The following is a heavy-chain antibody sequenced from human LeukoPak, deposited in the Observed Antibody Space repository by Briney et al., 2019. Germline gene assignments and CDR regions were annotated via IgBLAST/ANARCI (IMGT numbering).Heavy chain of an antibody. CDR1: GGSISGGGYY. D-gene: IGHD3-22*01. J-gene: IGHJ4*02. CDR3: ARVDDSSGYFGTPIYYFDY. V-gene: IGHV4-31*03. CDR2: IYYSGST. Sequence: SETLSLTCTVSGGSISGGGYYWSWIRQHPGKGLEWIGYIYYSGSTYYNPSLKSRVTISVDTSKNQFSLKLSSVTAADTAVYYCARVDDSSGYFGTPIYYFDYWGQGTLVTVSS.